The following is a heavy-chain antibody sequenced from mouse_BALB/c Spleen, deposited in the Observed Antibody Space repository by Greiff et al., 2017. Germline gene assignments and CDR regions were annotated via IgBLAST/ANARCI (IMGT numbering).Heavy chain of an antibody. Sequence: VKLMESGPGLVAPSQSLSITCTVSGFSLTSYGVHWVRQPPGKGLEWLGVIWAGGSTNYNSALMSRLSISKDNSKSQVFLKMNSLQTDDTAMYYCARDGSMITTKAWFAYWGQGTLVTVSA. CDR1: GFSLTSYG. J-gene: IGHJ3*01. CDR3: ARDGSMITTKAWFAY. V-gene: IGHV2-9*02. D-gene: IGHD2-4*01. CDR2: IWAGGST.